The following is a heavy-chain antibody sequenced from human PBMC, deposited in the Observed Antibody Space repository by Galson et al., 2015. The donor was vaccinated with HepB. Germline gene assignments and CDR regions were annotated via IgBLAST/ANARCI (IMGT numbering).Heavy chain of an antibody. CDR2: IGSSTSTR. V-gene: IGHV3-48*02. J-gene: IGHJ4*02. CDR1: GFTFSTYS. CDR3: ARTHFNWNYAKNYFDY. Sequence: SLRLSCAASGFTFSTYSMNWVRQAPGKGLEWVSYIGSSTSTRYYAGSVKGRFTISRDNAKNSLYLQMNSLRDEDTAVYYCARTHFNWNYAKNYFDYWGQGTLITVSS. D-gene: IGHD1-7*01.